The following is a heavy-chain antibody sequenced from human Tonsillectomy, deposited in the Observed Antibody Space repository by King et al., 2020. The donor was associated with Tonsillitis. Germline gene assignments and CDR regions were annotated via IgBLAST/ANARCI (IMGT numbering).Heavy chain of an antibody. D-gene: IGHD4-17*01. CDR2: INSDGSST. J-gene: IGHJ4*02. Sequence: VQLVESGGDLVQPGGSLRLSCAASGFTFSSYWMHWVRQAPGKGLVWVSRINSDGSSTNYADSVKGRFTISRDNAKNTLYLQMNSLRAEDTAVYYCASTVTAGFFDYWGQATLVPVSS. CDR1: GFTFSSYW. V-gene: IGHV3-74*01. CDR3: ASTVTAGFFDY.